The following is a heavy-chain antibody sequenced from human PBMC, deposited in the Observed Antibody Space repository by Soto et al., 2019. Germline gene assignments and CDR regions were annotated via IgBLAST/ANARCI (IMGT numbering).Heavy chain of an antibody. CDR3: ASTLVGYYDFWSGYRTFDY. V-gene: IGHV1-3*01. Sequence: ASVKVSCKASGYTFTSYAMHWVRQAPGQRLEWMGWINAGNGNTKYSQKFQGRVTITRDTSASTAYMELSSLRSEDTAVYYCASTLVGYYDFWSGYRTFDYWGQGTLVTVSS. J-gene: IGHJ4*02. D-gene: IGHD3-3*01. CDR1: GYTFTSYA. CDR2: INAGNGNT.